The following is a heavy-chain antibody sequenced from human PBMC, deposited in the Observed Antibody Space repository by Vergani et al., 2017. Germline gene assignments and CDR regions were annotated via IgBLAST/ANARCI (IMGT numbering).Heavy chain of an antibody. V-gene: IGHV3-23*01. CDR1: GFTFSSYA. J-gene: IGHJ6*03. CDR2: ISGSGGGT. Sequence: EVQLLESGGGLVQPGGSLRLSCAASGFTFSSYAMSWVRQAPGKGLEWVSAISGSGGGTYYADSVKGRFTISRDNSKNTLYLQMNSLRAEDTALYYCAKAQPRLRFLEWLTEYYYMDVWGKGTTVTVSS. CDR3: AKAQPRLRFLEWLTEYYYMDV. D-gene: IGHD3-3*01.